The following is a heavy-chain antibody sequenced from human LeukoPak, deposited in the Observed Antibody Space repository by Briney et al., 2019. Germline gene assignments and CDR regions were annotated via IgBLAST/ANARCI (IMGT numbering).Heavy chain of an antibody. Sequence: SETLSLTCAVYGASFSDYYWSWIRQPPGKGLEWIGEINHSGSTTFNPSLKSRVTISRDTSKNHFSLKLSSVTAADTAVYYCAREFYDFWSGRLFDYWGQGTLVTVSS. D-gene: IGHD3-3*01. J-gene: IGHJ4*02. V-gene: IGHV4-34*01. CDR2: INHSGST. CDR3: AREFYDFWSGRLFDY. CDR1: GASFSDYY.